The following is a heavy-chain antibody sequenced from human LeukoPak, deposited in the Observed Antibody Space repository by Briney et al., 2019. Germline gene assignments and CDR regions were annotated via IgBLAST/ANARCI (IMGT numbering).Heavy chain of an antibody. D-gene: IGHD1-26*01. V-gene: IGHV1-46*01. CDR3: ARRIVSGSYYYYGMDV. Sequence: ASVKVSCKASGYTFTSYYMHWVRQAPGQGLEWMGIINPSGGSTSYAQKFQGRVTMTRDTSTSTVYMELSSLRSEDTAVYYCARRIVSGSYYYYGMDVWGQGTTVTVSS. CDR2: INPSGGST. CDR1: GYTFTSYY. J-gene: IGHJ6*02.